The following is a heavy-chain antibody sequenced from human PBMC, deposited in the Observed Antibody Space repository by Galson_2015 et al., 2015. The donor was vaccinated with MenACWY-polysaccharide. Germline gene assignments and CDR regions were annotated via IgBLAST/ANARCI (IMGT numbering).Heavy chain of an antibody. Sequence: VKVSCKASGYTFTSYAMHWVRQAPGQRLEWMGWINAGNGNTKYSQKFQGRVTITRDTSASTAYMELSSLRSEDTAVYYCARDLRIAAAGSGPLDRVPPYGMDVWGQGTTVTVSS. CDR1: GYTFTSYA. V-gene: IGHV1-3*01. CDR2: INAGNGNT. D-gene: IGHD6-13*01. J-gene: IGHJ6*02. CDR3: ARDLRIAAAGSGPLDRVPPYGMDV.